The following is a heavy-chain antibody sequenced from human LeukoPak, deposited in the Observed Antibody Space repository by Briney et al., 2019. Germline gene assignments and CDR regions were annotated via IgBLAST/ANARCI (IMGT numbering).Heavy chain of an antibody. J-gene: IGHJ4*02. CDR3: TRLPDYYDSSGYHFDY. Sequence: AGGSLRLSCAASGFTFSGSAMHWVRQASGKGLEWVGRIRSKANSYATAYAASVKGRFTISRDDSKNTAYLQMNCLKTEDTAVYYCTRLPDYYDSSGYHFDYWGQGTLVTVSS. V-gene: IGHV3-73*01. CDR2: IRSKANSYAT. CDR1: GFTFSGSA. D-gene: IGHD3-22*01.